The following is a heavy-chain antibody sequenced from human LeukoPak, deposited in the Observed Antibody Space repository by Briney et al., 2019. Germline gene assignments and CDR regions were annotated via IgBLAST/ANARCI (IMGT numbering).Heavy chain of an antibody. CDR1: GFTFSSYA. Sequence: PGRSLRLSCAASGFTFSSYAMHWVRQAPGKGLEWVAVISYDGSNKYYADSVKGRFTISRDNSKNTLYLQMNSLRAEDTAVYYCARDGDGYINDAFDIWGQGTMVTVSS. V-gene: IGHV3-30-3*01. CDR2: ISYDGSNK. J-gene: IGHJ3*02. D-gene: IGHD5-24*01. CDR3: ARDGDGYINDAFDI.